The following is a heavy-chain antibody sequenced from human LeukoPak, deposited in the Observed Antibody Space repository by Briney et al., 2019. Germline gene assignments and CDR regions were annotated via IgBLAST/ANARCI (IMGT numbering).Heavy chain of an antibody. J-gene: IGHJ4*02. Sequence: SETLSLTCAVYGVSFSGYYWSWIRQPPGKGLEWIGEINHSGSTNYNPSLKSRVTISVDTSKNQFSLKLSSVPAADTAVYYCASGVGGGYCSSTSCYAPCYFDYWGQGTLVTVSS. CDR1: GVSFSGYY. CDR2: INHSGST. CDR3: ASGVGGGYCSSTSCYAPCYFDY. V-gene: IGHV4-34*01. D-gene: IGHD2-2*01.